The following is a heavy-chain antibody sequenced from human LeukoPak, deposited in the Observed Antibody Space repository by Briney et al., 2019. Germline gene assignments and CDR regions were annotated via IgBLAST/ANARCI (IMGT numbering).Heavy chain of an antibody. D-gene: IGHD7-27*01. CDR1: GFTFSSYA. CDR3: ASSNNWGPPTH. V-gene: IGHV3-23*03. CDR2: IYSGGDS. Sequence: GGSLRLSCAASGFTFSSYAMSWVRQAPGKGLEWVSLIYSGGDSYYADSVKGRFAISRDNSKNTLYLQMSSLRAEDTALYYCASSNNWGPPTHWGQGTLVTVSS. J-gene: IGHJ4*02.